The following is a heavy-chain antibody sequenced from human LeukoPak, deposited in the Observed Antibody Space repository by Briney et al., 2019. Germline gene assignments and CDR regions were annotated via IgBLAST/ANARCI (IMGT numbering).Heavy chain of an antibody. D-gene: IGHD5-24*01. CDR3: AKGGWLQFYFDY. Sequence: PGGSLRLSCAASGFTFSSYAMSWVRQAPGKGLEWVSAISGSGGSTYYVDSVKGRFTISRDDSKNTLYLQMNSLRAEDTAVYYCAKGGWLQFYFDYWGQGTLVTVSS. CDR1: GFTFSSYA. V-gene: IGHV3-23*01. J-gene: IGHJ4*02. CDR2: ISGSGGST.